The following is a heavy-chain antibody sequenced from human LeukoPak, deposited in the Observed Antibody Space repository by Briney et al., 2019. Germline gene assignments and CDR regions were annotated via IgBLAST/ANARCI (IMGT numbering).Heavy chain of an antibody. CDR1: GGYISSSRFY. Sequence: SETLSLTCNVSGGYISSSRFYWGWIRQPPGKGLEWIGSILQSGNPYYNPSLKSRVTISVDTSKNQFSLKLNSVTAADTAIYYCARDFMDYFGSGSHGFDPWGQGTLVTVSS. CDR3: ARDFMDYFGSGSHGFDP. CDR2: ILQSGNP. J-gene: IGHJ5*02. V-gene: IGHV4-39*07. D-gene: IGHD3-10*01.